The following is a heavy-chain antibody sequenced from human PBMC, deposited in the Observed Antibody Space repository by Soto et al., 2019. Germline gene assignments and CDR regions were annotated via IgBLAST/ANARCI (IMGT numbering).Heavy chain of an antibody. CDR1: GYSISSGSY. D-gene: IGHD6-19*01. J-gene: IGHJ4*01. CDR3: ARVHVMVVAGSTFDY. V-gene: IGHV4-38-2*02. Sequence: PSETLSLTCTVSGYSISSGSYWPWIRQPPGKRPDWIASIYHGGTTFYNPSLKSRITISVDTSNNQFSLKLTSVTAADTAGYYCARVHVMVVAGSTFDYWGHGTLVTVSS. CDR2: IYHGGTT.